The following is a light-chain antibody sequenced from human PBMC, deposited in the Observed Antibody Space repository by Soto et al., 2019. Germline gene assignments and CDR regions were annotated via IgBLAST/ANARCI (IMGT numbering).Light chain of an antibody. V-gene: IGKV3-20*01. CDR1: QGVGTY. CDR2: DAS. Sequence: EIVLTQSPGTLSLSPGERATLSCRASQGVGTYLAWYQQKPGQAPRLLIYDASTRITGIPDRFSGVGSGTYFTRTISRLDPEDFAVYYCQQYHDSPRTFGQGTKVEIK. J-gene: IGKJ1*01. CDR3: QQYHDSPRT.